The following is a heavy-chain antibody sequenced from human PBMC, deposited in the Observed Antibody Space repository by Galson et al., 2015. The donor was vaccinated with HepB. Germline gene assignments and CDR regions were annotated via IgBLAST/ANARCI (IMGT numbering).Heavy chain of an antibody. J-gene: IGHJ6*03. V-gene: IGHV2-70*01. Sequence: PALVKPTQTLTLTCTFSGFSLSTSGMCVSWIRQPPGKALEWLALIDWDDDKYYSTSLKTRLTISKDTSKNQVVLTMTNMDPVDTATYYCARIPGCGSRKHYYYYYMDVWGKGTTVTVSS. D-gene: IGHD3-10*01. CDR3: ARIPGCGSRKHYYYYYMDV. CDR1: GFSLSTSGMC. CDR2: IDWDDDK.